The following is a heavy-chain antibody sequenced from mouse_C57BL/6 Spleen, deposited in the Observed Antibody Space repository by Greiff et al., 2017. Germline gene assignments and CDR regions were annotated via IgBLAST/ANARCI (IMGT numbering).Heavy chain of an antibody. V-gene: IGHV1-42*01. CDR3: AKLYYYAMDY. D-gene: IGHD4-1*01. CDR1: GYSFTGYY. Sequence: VQLQQSGPELVKPGASVKISCTASGYSFTGYYMNWVKQSPEKSLEWIGEINPRTGGTTYNQKFKAKATLTVDKSSSTAYMQLKSLTSEDSAVYYCAKLYYYAMDYGGQGTSVTVSS. J-gene: IGHJ4*01. CDR2: INPRTGGT.